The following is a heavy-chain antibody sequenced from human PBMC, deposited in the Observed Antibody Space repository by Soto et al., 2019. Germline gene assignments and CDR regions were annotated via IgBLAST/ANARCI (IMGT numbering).Heavy chain of an antibody. Sequence: QVQLVESGGGVVQHGRSLRLSCAASGFTFSSYGMHWVRQAPGKGLEWGAVVSYDGSNKYYADSLKGRFTISRDNSNNTLYLQMNSLRAEDTAVYYCATYHGSGSYGAFDIWGQGTMVTVSS. V-gene: IGHV3-30*03. CDR2: VSYDGSNK. CDR3: ATYHGSGSYGAFDI. D-gene: IGHD3-10*01. CDR1: GFTFSSYG. J-gene: IGHJ3*02.